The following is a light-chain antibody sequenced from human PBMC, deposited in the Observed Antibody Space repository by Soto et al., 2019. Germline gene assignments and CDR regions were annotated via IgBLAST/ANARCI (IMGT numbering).Light chain of an antibody. CDR1: SSDVGSYNL. V-gene: IGLV2-23*02. CDR2: EDN. Sequence: QSVLTQPASVSGSPGQSITISCTGTSSDVGSYNLVSWYQQHPGKGPKLMIYEDNKRPSGVSNRFSGSKSGNTASLTISGLQAEDEADYYCCSYAGSSTVVVFGGGTKLTVL. CDR3: CSYAGSSTVVV. J-gene: IGLJ2*01.